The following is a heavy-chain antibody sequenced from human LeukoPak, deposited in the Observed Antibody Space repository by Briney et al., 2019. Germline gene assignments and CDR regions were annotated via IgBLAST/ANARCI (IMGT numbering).Heavy chain of an antibody. J-gene: IGHJ4*02. D-gene: IGHD3-10*01. CDR3: ARQHKTYYYGSGSYFFGR. Sequence: SETLSLTCAVYGGSFSGYYWSWIRQPPGKGLEWIGEINHSGSTNYNPSLKSRVTISVDTSKNQFSLKLSSVTAADTAVYYCARQHKTYYYGSGSYFFGRWGQGTLVTVSS. CDR2: INHSGST. CDR1: GGSFSGYY. V-gene: IGHV4-34*01.